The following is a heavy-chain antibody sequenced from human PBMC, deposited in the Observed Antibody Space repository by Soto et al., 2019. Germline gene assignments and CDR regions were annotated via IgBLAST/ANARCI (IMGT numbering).Heavy chain of an antibody. D-gene: IGHD1-20*01. V-gene: IGHV3-30-3*01. CDR3: ARDQTGITTTGGGRIDH. J-gene: IGHJ4*02. CDR1: GFTFSTHA. CDR2: VSFDGSNK. Sequence: QVQLVESGGGVVQPGRSLRLSCAASGFTFSTHAMHWVRQAPGKGLECVAIVSFDGSNKYYADSVKGRFTISRDNSKNTLSLQMSGLPPEDTAVYYCARDQTGITTTGGGRIDHWGQGTLVTVSS.